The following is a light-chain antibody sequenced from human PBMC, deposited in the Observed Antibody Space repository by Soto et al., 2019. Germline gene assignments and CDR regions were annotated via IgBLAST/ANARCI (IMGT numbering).Light chain of an antibody. CDR3: CSYTSRTTVV. J-gene: IGLJ2*01. CDR1: NIGTKG. V-gene: IGLV2-14*01. Sequence: LTQPPSASVAPGQTATITCGGKNIGTKGVHWYQQYPGRGPKLMIFEVSNRPSGISSRFSGSKSGNTASLTISGLQPEDEADYYCCSYTSRTTVVFGGGTKLTVL. CDR2: EVS.